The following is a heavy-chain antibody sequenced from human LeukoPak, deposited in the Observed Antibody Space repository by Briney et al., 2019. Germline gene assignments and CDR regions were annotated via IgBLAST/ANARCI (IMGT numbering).Heavy chain of an antibody. CDR3: ARVPIVGATGWFDP. CDR1: GGSISSGGYY. J-gene: IGHJ5*02. Sequence: PSETLSLTCTVSGGSISSGGYYWSWIRQPPGKGLEWIGYIYHSGSTYYNPSLKSRVTISVDRSKNQFSLKLSSVTAADTAVYYCARVPIVGATGWFDPWGQGTLVTVSS. D-gene: IGHD1-26*01. V-gene: IGHV4-30-2*01. CDR2: IYHSGST.